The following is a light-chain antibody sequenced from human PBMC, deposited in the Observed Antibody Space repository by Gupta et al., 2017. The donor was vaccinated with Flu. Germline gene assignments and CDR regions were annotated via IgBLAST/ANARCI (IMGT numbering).Light chain of an antibody. CDR2: TND. J-gene: IGLJ3*02. CDR1: SSNIGTNS. CDR3: AVWDDSLNGPV. V-gene: IGLV1-44*01. Sequence: QPVLTQPPSVSGTPRQRATISCTGSSSNIGTNSVNWYQQLPGTAPKLLIYTNDQRPSGVPDRFSGSKSGTSASLAISGLQSEDEADYYCAVWDDSLNGPVFGGGTKLTVL.